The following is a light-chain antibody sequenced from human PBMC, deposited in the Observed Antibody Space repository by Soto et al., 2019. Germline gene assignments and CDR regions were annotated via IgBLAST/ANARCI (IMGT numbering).Light chain of an antibody. Sequence: EIVLTQSPGTLSLSPGERATLSCRASQSVSSSYLAWYQQKPGQAPRLLIYGASSRATAIPDRFSGSGSGTDFTLTISRLEPEDFAVYYCQQYYNSPLTFGGGTKVEIK. CDR1: QSVSSSY. V-gene: IGKV3-20*01. CDR3: QQYYNSPLT. J-gene: IGKJ4*01. CDR2: GAS.